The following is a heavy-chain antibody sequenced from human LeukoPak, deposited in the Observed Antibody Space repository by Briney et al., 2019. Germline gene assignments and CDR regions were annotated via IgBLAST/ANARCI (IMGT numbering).Heavy chain of an antibody. CDR2: IDHSGST. CDR3: ARPLSRLSWLDP. CDR1: GYSISSGYY. D-gene: IGHD2-21*01. V-gene: IGHV4-38-2*02. J-gene: IGHJ5*02. Sequence: SETLSLTCTVSGYSISSGYYWGWIRQPPGKGLEWTGSIDHSGSTYYNPSLKSRVTISVDTSKNQFSLKLRSVTAADTAVYYCARPLSRLSWLDPWGQGTLVTVSS.